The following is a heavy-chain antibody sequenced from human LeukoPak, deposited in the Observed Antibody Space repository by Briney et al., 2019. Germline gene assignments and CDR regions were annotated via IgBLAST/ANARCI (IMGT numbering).Heavy chain of an antibody. CDR3: ARQSVRGVDY. J-gene: IGHJ4*02. V-gene: IGHV4-59*08. D-gene: IGHD3-10*01. CDR2: VFYSGNT. Sequence: SETLSLTCTVSGGSISGYYWNWLRQPPGKGLEWIGYVFYSGNTNYNPSLKSRLTISVDTSKNQFSLKLSSVTAADTAVYYCARQSVRGVDYWGQGTLVTVSS. CDR1: GGSISGYY.